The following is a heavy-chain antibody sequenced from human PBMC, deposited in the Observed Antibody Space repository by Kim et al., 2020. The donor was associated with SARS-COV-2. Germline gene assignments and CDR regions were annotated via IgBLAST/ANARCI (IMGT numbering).Heavy chain of an antibody. CDR3: ARQVNAGFNYFDF. V-gene: IGHV3-7*03. Sequence: SVDSVKGLFNNPRDNAKNSLYLQMTSLRAEDTAVYYCARQVNAGFNYFDFWGQGTLVTVSS. D-gene: IGHD2-2*01. J-gene: IGHJ4*02.